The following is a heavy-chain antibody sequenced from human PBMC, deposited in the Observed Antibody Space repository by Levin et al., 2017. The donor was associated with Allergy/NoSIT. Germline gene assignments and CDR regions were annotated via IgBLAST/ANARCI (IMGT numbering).Heavy chain of an antibody. CDR1: GFTFRDYY. Sequence: GGSLRLSCAASGFTFRDYYMSWIRQAPGKGLELVSYISGTSSAIIYADSVKGRFTISRDNAQNSLYLQMNSLRAEDTAVYFGARGPLAAAADYWGQGTLVTVSS. V-gene: IGHV3-11*05. CDR2: ISGTSSAI. CDR3: ARGPLAAAADY. D-gene: IGHD6-13*01. J-gene: IGHJ4*02.